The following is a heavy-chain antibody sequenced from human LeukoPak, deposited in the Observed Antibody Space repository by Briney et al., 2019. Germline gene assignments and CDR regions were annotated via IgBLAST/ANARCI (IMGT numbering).Heavy chain of an antibody. J-gene: IGHJ4*02. CDR3: AIVYSNYVDY. D-gene: IGHD4-11*01. CDR1: GFTVSSDY. V-gene: IGHV3-66*02. CDR2: IYSGGST. Sequence: GGSLRLSCAASGFTVSSDYMSWVRQAPGKGLEWVSVIYSGGSTYYADSVKGRFTISRDNSKNTLYLQMNSLRAEDTAVYYCAIVYSNYVDYWGQGTLVTVSS.